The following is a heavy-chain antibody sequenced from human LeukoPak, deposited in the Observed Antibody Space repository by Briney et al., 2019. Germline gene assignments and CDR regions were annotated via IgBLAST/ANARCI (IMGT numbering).Heavy chain of an antibody. D-gene: IGHD6-19*01. V-gene: IGHV3-23*01. CDR1: GFTFNRNA. CDR3: VRRGDASSGWGDHDF. J-gene: IGHJ4*02. CDR2: IGGSGDKT. Sequence: PGGSLRLSCAASGFTFNRNAISWVRQAPGKGLEGVSTIGGSGDKTFYAASVKGRFTISRDNSKNMVHLQMNSLTGEDTALYYCVRRGDASSGWGDHDFWGQGALVTVSS.